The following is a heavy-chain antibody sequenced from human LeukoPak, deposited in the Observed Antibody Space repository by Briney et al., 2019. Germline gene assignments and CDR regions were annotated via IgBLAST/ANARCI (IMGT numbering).Heavy chain of an antibody. CDR2: IYYSGST. D-gene: IGHD1-26*01. CDR1: GGSISSSSYY. J-gene: IGHJ4*02. Sequence: SEXLSLTCTVSGGSISSSSYYWGWIRQPPGKGLEWIGSIYYSGSTYYNPSLKSRVTISVDTSKNQFSLKLSSVTAADTAVYYCATSLVGADDYWGQGTLVTVSS. CDR3: ATSLVGADDY. V-gene: IGHV4-39*01.